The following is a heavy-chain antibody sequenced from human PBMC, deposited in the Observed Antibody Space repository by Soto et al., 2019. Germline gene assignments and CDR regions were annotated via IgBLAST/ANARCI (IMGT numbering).Heavy chain of an antibody. V-gene: IGHV4-34*01. CDR3: ARGAPATVVVPAATWFDP. CDR2: INHSGST. CDR1: GGSFSGYY. J-gene: IGHJ5*02. Sequence: SETLSLTCAVYGGSFSGYYWSWIRQPPGKGLEWIGEINHSGSTNYNPSLKSRVTISVDTSKNQFSLKLSSVTAADTAVYYCARGAPATVVVPAATWFDPWGQGTLVTVSS. D-gene: IGHD2-2*01.